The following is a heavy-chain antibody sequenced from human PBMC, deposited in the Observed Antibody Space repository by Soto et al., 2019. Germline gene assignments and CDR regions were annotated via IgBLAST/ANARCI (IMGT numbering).Heavy chain of an antibody. Sequence: WETLSLTCNVSGASMRSYYWTWMRLSPGNGLEWIGDIFYSGSTNLNPSLRSRLSISIDTSKNKFSLMLNSVTAADTAVYYCARDLRCCGLDVWGQGTTVTVSS. CDR2: IFYSGST. V-gene: IGHV4-59*01. CDR3: ARDLRCCGLDV. D-gene: IGHD3-9*01. J-gene: IGHJ6*02. CDR1: GASMRSYY.